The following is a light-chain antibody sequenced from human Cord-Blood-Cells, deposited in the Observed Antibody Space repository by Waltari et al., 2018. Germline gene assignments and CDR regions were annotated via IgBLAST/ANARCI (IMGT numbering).Light chain of an antibody. V-gene: IGKV4-1*01. CDR3: KQYYSTPFT. Sequence: DIVMTQSPDSLAVSLGERATINCKSSQSVLYSSNNKNYLAWYQQKPGQPPKLLIYWACTRESGVPDRFSGSGSGTDFTLTISSLQAEDVAVYYCKQYYSTPFTFGPGTKVDIK. CDR2: WAC. J-gene: IGKJ3*01. CDR1: QSVLYSSNNKNY.